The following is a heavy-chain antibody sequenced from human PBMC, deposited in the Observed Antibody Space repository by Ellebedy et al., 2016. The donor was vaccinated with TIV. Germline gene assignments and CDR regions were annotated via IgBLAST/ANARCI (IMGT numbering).Heavy chain of an antibody. Sequence: SETLSLXXTVSGASISSNNWWSWVRQPPGSGLEWIGDIFHTGRTNYNPSLRSRLTISVDTSKNQFSLKLSSVTAADTAVYYCARHAVEMDTISDFDNWGQGTLVTVSS. CDR3: ARHAVEMDTISDFDN. V-gene: IGHV4-4*02. CDR1: GASISSNNW. CDR2: IFHTGRT. D-gene: IGHD5-24*01. J-gene: IGHJ4*02.